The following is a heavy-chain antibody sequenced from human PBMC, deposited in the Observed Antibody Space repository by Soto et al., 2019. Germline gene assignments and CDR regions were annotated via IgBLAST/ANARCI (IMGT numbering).Heavy chain of an antibody. CDR3: AREEHCSSPSCYIGDYYGMDV. CDR1: WVSFSSNIAA. V-gene: IGHV6-1*01. J-gene: IGHJ6*02. CDR2: TYYRSKWYN. Sequence: SQALSLTCSISWVSFSSNIAACNCIRQSPSRGLEWLGRTYYRSKWYNDYAVSVKSRITINPDTSKNQFSLQLNSVTPEDTAVYYCAREEHCSSPSCYIGDYYGMDVWGQGTTVTVSS. D-gene: IGHD2-2*02.